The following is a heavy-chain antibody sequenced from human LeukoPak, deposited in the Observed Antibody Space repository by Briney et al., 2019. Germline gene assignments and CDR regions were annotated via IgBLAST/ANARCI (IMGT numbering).Heavy chain of an antibody. D-gene: IGHD5-12*01. CDR2: INHSGST. J-gene: IGHJ3*02. CDR1: GFTFSSYA. Sequence: GSLRLSCAASGFTFSSYAMSWVRQAPGKGLEWIGEINHSGSTNYNPSLKSRVTISVDTSKNQFSLKLRSVTAADTAMYYCARGTTPGYSGHGGALDAFDTWGQGTMVTVSS. CDR3: ARGTTPGYSGHGGALDAFDT. V-gene: IGHV4-34*01.